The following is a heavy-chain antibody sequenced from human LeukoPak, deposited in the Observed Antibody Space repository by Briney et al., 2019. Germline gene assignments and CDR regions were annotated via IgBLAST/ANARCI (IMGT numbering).Heavy chain of an antibody. Sequence: SETLSLTCTVSGGSISSYYWSWIRQPPGKGLEWIGYIYYGGSTNYNPSFKSRVTISVDTSKNQFSLKLSSVTAADTAVYYCARDHQTYYDFWSGYPDAFDIWGQGTMVTVSS. D-gene: IGHD3-3*01. CDR2: IYYGGST. CDR3: ARDHQTYYDFWSGYPDAFDI. J-gene: IGHJ3*02. CDR1: GGSISSYY. V-gene: IGHV4-59*01.